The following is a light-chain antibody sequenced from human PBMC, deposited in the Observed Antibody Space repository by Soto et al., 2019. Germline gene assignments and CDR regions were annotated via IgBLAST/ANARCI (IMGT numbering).Light chain of an antibody. CDR2: EDN. Sequence: QSVLTQPASVSGSPGQSITISCTGSSSDVGSSNFVSWYQQHPGKAPKLMIYEDNKRPSGVSNRFSGSKSGNTASLTISGLQAEDEADYYCCSYAGSSIWVFGGGTKLTVL. J-gene: IGLJ3*02. V-gene: IGLV2-23*01. CDR3: CSYAGSSIWV. CDR1: SSDVGSSNF.